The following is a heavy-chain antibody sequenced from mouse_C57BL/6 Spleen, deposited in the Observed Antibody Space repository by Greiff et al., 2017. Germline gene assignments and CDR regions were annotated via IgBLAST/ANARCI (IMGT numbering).Heavy chain of an antibody. CDR1: GYSFTDYN. Sequence: EVQLQQSGPELVKPGASVKISCKASGYSFTDYNMNWVKQSNGTSLEWIGVINPNYGTTSYNQKFKGKATLTVDQSSSTAYMQLNSLTSDDSAVYYCARSGYSNYYAMDYWGQGTSVTVAS. CDR2: INPNYGTT. V-gene: IGHV1-39*01. D-gene: IGHD2-5*01. J-gene: IGHJ4*01. CDR3: ARSGYSNYYAMDY.